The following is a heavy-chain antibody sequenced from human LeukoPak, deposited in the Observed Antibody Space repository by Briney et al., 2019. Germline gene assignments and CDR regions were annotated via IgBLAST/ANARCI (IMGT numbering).Heavy chain of an antibody. Sequence: ASVKVSCKVSGYIFTELSMHWVRQAPGKGLEWMGSFDPENGETLYAQEFQGRVTLTEDTSTDTAYMELSSLRSEDTAVYYCATVAVAGPDNRYYYYYYMDVWGKGTTVTVSS. CDR2: FDPENGET. J-gene: IGHJ6*03. D-gene: IGHD6-19*01. CDR3: ATVAVAGPDNRYYYYYYMDV. CDR1: GYIFTELS. V-gene: IGHV1-24*01.